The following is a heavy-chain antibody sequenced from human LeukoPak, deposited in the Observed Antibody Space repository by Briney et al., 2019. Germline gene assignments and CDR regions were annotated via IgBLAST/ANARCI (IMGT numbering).Heavy chain of an antibody. J-gene: IGHJ5*02. Sequence: GGSLRLSCAASGFTFSSYGMSWVRQAPGKGLEWVSAISGSGGSTYYADSVKGRFTISRDNSKNTLYLQMNSLRAEDTAVYYCARRYFVVVAAYNWFDPWGQGTLVTVSS. D-gene: IGHD2-15*01. V-gene: IGHV3-23*01. CDR3: ARRYFVVVAAYNWFDP. CDR1: GFTFSSYG. CDR2: ISGSGGST.